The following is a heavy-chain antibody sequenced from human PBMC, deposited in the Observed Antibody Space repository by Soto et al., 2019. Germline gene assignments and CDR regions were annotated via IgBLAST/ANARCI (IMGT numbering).Heavy chain of an antibody. Sequence: VGSLRLSCAASGFVFSDFQFNWVRQAPGGGLEWLSSITGTSASTEYAESIEGRFTISRDNPNKLLFLHMDNLRPEDTAVYYCARDNLAFQGAFDLWGQGTLVTVSS. CDR2: ITGTSAST. CDR3: ARDNLAFQGAFDL. CDR1: GFVFSDFQ. D-gene: IGHD3-16*01. V-gene: IGHV3-21*01. J-gene: IGHJ4*02.